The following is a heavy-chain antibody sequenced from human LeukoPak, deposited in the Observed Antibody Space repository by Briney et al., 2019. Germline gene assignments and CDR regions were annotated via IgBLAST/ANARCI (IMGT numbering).Heavy chain of an antibody. CDR1: GFTFSSYS. Sequence: GGSLRLSCAASGFTFSSYSMDWVRQAPGEGLEWVSSISSSSNYIYYADSVKGRFTISRDNAKNSLYLQMNSLRAEDTAVYYCARTYSSSWYVTFDYWGQGTLVTVSS. CDR3: ARTYSSSWYVTFDY. J-gene: IGHJ4*02. V-gene: IGHV3-21*01. D-gene: IGHD6-13*01. CDR2: ISSSSNYI.